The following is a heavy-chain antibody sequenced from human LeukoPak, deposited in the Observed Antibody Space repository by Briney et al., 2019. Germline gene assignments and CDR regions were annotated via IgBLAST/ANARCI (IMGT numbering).Heavy chain of an antibody. Sequence: GASVKVSCKASGYTFTSYDINWVRQATGQGLEWMGGIIPIFGTANYAQKFQGRVTITADESTSTAYMELSSLRSEDTAVYYCASVLYYDFWSGYYTLDYWGQGTLVTVSS. D-gene: IGHD3-3*01. CDR2: IIPIFGTA. CDR3: ASVLYYDFWSGYYTLDY. CDR1: GYTFTSYD. J-gene: IGHJ4*02. V-gene: IGHV1-69*13.